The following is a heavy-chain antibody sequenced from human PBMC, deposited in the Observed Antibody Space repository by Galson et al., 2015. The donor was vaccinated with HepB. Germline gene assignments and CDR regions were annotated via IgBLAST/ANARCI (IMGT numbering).Heavy chain of an antibody. CDR2: ISSSSSYI. D-gene: IGHD3-22*01. CDR3: ARITGPGDYYDSSGYYFDY. CDR1: GFTFSSYS. V-gene: IGHV3-21*01. J-gene: IGHJ4*02. Sequence: SLRLSCAASGFTFSSYSMNWVRQAPGKGLEWVSSISSSSSYIYYADSVKGRFTISRDNAKNSLYLQMNSLRAEDTAVYYCARITGPGDYYDSSGYYFDYWGQGTLVTVSS.